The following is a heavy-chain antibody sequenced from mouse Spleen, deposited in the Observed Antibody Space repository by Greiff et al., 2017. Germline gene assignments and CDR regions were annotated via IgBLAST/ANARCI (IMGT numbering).Heavy chain of an antibody. CDR3: ARPGNWDPYYYAMDY. V-gene: IGHV5-17*01. D-gene: IGHD4-1*01. CDR1: GFTFSDYG. J-gene: IGHJ4*01. Sequence: EVKVVESGGGLVKPGGSLKLSCAASGFTFSDYGMHWVRQAPEKGLEWVAYISSGSSTIYYADTVKGRFTISRDNAKNTLFLQMTSLRSEDTAMYYCARPGNWDPYYYAMDYWGQGTSVTVSS. CDR2: ISSGSSTI.